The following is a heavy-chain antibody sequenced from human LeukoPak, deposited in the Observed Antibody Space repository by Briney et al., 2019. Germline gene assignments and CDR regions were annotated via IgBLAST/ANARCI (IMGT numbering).Heavy chain of an antibody. CDR1: GFTYSSYA. D-gene: IGHD1-26*01. V-gene: IGHV3-23*01. Sequence: GGSLRLSCAASGFTYSSYAMSWVRQAPGKGLEWVSAISGSGSSTYYADSVKGRFTISRDNSKNTLYLQMNSLRAEDTAVYYCAKPSLIVGATVGFDYWGQGTLVTVSS. J-gene: IGHJ4*02. CDR2: ISGSGSST. CDR3: AKPSLIVGATVGFDY.